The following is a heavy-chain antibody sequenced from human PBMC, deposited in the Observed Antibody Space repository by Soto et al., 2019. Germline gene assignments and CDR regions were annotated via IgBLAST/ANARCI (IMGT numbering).Heavy chain of an antibody. D-gene: IGHD3-22*01. CDR2: VFYTGRA. Sequence: SETLSLTCTVSGGSLGSYYWSWVRQPPGKGLEWIGYVFYTGRANYNASLKSPVSISLNTCNCQFSLKLSSVTAADTAVYYCARDGDGRMTTNPYYYSGMDVWGPGTTVTVSS. CDR1: GGSLGSYY. J-gene: IGHJ6*02. CDR3: ARDGDGRMTTNPYYYSGMDV. V-gene: IGHV4-59*12.